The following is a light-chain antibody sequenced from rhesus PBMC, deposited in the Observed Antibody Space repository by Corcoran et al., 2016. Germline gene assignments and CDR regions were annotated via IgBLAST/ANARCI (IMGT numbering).Light chain of an antibody. Sequence: DIVLTQSPASLAVSPGQRATITCIASETASFFGINLIHWYQHKPGQPPKRLIYQASNKDTGVPARFSGRGSGTVFTLTINPVEADDAADYYCLQSKHSPCSFGQGAKVEIK. CDR3: LQSKHSPCS. CDR2: QAS. J-gene: IGKJ2*01. CDR1: ETASFFGINL. V-gene: IGKV7-13*02.